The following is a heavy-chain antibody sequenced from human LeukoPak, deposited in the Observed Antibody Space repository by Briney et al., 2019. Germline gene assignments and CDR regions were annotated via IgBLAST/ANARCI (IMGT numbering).Heavy chain of an antibody. CDR2: ISYGGSNK. Sequence: GGSLRLSSAASGFTFSSYAMHWVRQAPGKGLEWVAVISYGGSNKYYADSVKGRFTISRDNSKNTLYLQMNSLRAEDTAVYYCARDRRSIAVAGTLGDWGQGTLVTVSS. V-gene: IGHV3-30-3*01. CDR3: ARDRRSIAVAGTLGD. CDR1: GFTFSSYA. J-gene: IGHJ4*02. D-gene: IGHD6-19*01.